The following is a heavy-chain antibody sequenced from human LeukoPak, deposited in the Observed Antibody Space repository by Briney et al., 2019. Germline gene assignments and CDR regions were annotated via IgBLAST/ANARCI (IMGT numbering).Heavy chain of an antibody. D-gene: IGHD2-2*02. J-gene: IGHJ5*01. CDR3: AKNRIPTAITPDS. Sequence: GGSLRLSCAASGFTVSSNYMSWVRQAPGKGLEWVSVIYSGGSTYYADSVKGRFTISRDNSKNTLYLQMDSLRAEDTAVYYCAKNRIPTAITPDSWGQGTLVTVSS. V-gene: IGHV3-53*05. CDR1: GFTVSSNY. CDR2: IYSGGST.